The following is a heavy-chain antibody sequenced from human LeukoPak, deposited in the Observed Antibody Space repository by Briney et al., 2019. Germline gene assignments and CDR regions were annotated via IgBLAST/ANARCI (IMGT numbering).Heavy chain of an antibody. Sequence: GGSLRLSCAASGFTFSSYGMHWVRQAPGKGLEWVAVISYDGSNKYYADSVKGRFTISRDNSKNTLYLQMNSLRAEDTAVYYCANLVAMTSFDYWGQGTLVTVAS. CDR3: ANLVAMTSFDY. CDR1: GFTFSSYG. CDR2: ISYDGSNK. J-gene: IGHJ4*02. V-gene: IGHV3-30*18. D-gene: IGHD5-12*01.